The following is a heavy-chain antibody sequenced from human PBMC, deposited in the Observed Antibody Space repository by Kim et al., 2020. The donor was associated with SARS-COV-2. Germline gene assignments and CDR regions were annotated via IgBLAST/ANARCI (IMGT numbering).Heavy chain of an antibody. CDR1: GYTFTSYG. CDR3: ARVVAVAGKDGYVYYFDY. J-gene: IGHJ4*02. D-gene: IGHD6-19*01. CDR2: ISAYNGNT. V-gene: IGHV1-18*04. Sequence: ASVKVSCKASGYTFTSYGISWVRQAPGQGLEWMGWISAYNGNTNYAQKLQGRVTMTTDTSTSTAYMELRSLRSDDTAVYYCARVVAVAGKDGYVYYFDYWGQGTLVTVSS.